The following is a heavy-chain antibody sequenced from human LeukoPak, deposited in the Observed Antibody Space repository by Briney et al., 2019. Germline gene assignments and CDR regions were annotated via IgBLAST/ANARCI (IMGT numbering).Heavy chain of an antibody. Sequence: PSKTLSLTCSVSGDSISSRSDFWGWIRQPPGKGLEWIGSVYYSGSTYYSPSLKSRVTVSVDTSKNQFSLKLSSVTAADTAVYYCARENNHLTWFDPWGQGTLVTVSS. D-gene: IGHD1-14*01. V-gene: IGHV4-39*01. J-gene: IGHJ5*02. CDR1: GDSISSRSDF. CDR3: ARENNHLTWFDP. CDR2: VYYSGST.